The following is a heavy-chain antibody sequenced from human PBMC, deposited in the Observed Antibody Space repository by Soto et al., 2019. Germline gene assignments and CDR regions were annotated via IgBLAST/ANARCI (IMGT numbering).Heavy chain of an antibody. D-gene: IGHD6-13*01. V-gene: IGHV3-30-3*01. Sequence: GGSLRLSCAASGFTFSGYAMHWVRQAPGKGLEWVAVISYDGSIKYYADSVKDRFTISRDNSKDTLYLQMNSLRAEDTAVYYWARRRPWQQLVAAPRNDWGQATLVNVS. CDR2: ISYDGSIK. CDR3: ARRRPWQQLVAAPRND. CDR1: GFTFSGYA. J-gene: IGHJ4*02.